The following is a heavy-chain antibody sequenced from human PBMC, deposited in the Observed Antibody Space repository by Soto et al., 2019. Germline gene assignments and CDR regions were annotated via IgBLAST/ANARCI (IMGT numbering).Heavy chain of an antibody. CDR3: ARGLFEVYGGDLDY. Sequence: PSETLSLTCAVSGGSISSFCWTWIRQPPGQGLEWIGYICTGGTTKYNPSLKSRVTMSVDTSKTQFSLKLTSVTAADTAVYYCARGLFEVYGGDLDYWGQGILVTVSS. J-gene: IGHJ4*02. CDR1: GGSISSFC. CDR2: ICTGGTT. V-gene: IGHV4-4*09. D-gene: IGHD4-17*01.